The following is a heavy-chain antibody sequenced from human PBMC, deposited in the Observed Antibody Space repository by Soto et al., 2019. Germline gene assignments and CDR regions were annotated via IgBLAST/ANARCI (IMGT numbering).Heavy chain of an antibody. CDR2: IHYSGNT. V-gene: IGHV4-31*03. D-gene: IGHD5-18*01. CDR1: GGSIRRGGYY. CDR3: ARDRLMATAGTARHYFGLDV. J-gene: IGHJ6*02. Sequence: QVQLQESGPGLVKPSQTLSLTCTVSGGSIRRGGYYWSWVRQNPRKGLEWIGHIHYSGNTYYNPSLKSRLTISVDTSKNQFSLNLSSVSAADTAVYYCARDRLMATAGTARHYFGLDVWGQGTTVTVSS.